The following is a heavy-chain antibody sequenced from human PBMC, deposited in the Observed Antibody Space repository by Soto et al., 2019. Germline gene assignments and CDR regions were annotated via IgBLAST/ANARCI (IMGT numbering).Heavy chain of an antibody. CDR3: AARYWSAATCFNPGAY. Sequence: QVQLVQSGAEVQKPGSSVKVSCKVSGDTFNTYTISWVRQAPGQGLEWMGRIIPILAVTTYSRKFQGRLSITADESTSTAYMEVSSLRSEDTAIYYWAARYWSAATCFNPGAYWGQGTLVAVAS. CDR1: GDTFNTYT. J-gene: IGHJ4*02. D-gene: IGHD2-15*01. V-gene: IGHV1-69*02. CDR2: IIPILAVT.